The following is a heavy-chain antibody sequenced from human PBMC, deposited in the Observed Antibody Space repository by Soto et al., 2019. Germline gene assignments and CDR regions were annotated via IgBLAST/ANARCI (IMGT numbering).Heavy chain of an antibody. CDR3: AVRAAAGTYYYYGMDV. CDR2: IIPIFGTA. J-gene: IGHJ6*02. D-gene: IGHD6-13*01. CDR1: GGTFSSYA. V-gene: IGHV1-69*12. Sequence: QVQLVQSGAAVKKPGSSVKVSCKASGGTFSSYAISWVRQAPGQGLEWMGGIIPIFGTANYAQKFQGRVTITADESTSTAYMELSSLRSEDTAVYYCAVRAAAGTYYYYGMDVWGQGTTVTVSS.